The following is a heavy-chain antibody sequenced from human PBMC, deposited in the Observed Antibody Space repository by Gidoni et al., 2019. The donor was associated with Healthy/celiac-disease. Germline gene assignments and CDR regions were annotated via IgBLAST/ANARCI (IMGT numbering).Heavy chain of an antibody. J-gene: IGHJ4*02. D-gene: IGHD2-15*01. CDR1: GYTFTGYY. Sequence: QVQLVQSGAEVKKPGASVKVSCKASGYTFTGYYMHWVRQAHGQGLEWMGWINPNSGGTNYAQKFQGMVTMTRDTSISTAYMELSRLRSDDTAVYYCAREGRFCTGGSCYFDYWGQGTLVTVSS. CDR3: AREGRFCTGGSCYFDY. V-gene: IGHV1-2*02. CDR2: INPNSGGT.